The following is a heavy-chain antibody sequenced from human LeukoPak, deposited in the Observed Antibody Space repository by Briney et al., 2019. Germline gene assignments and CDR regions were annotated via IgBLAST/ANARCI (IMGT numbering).Heavy chain of an antibody. CDR3: AKDDDNQENFDY. D-gene: IGHD1-1*01. J-gene: IGHJ4*02. Sequence: GGSLRLSCAASGFTFSSYAMSWVRQAPGKGLGWVSAISGSGGSTYYADSVKGRFTISRDNSKNTLYLQMNSLRAEDTAVYYCAKDDDNQENFDYWGQGTLVTVSS. CDR1: GFTFSSYA. V-gene: IGHV3-23*01. CDR2: ISGSGGST.